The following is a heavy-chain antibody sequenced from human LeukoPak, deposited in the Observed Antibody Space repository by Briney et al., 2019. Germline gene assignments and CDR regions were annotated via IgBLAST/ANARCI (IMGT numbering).Heavy chain of an antibody. CDR2: INHSGST. V-gene: IGHV4-34*01. CDR3: ARVVRSGSYYSYFDY. J-gene: IGHJ4*02. D-gene: IGHD1-26*01. CDR1: GGSFSGYY. Sequence: SETLSLTCAVYGGSFSGYYWSWIRQPPGKGLEWIGEINHSGSTNYNPSLKSRVTISVNTSKNQFSLKLSSVTAADTAVYYCARVVRSGSYYSYFDYWGQGTLVTVSS.